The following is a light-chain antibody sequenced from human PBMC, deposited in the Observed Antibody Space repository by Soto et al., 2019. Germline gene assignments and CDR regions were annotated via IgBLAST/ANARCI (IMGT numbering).Light chain of an antibody. V-gene: IGKV3-20*01. CDR1: QSVNNDF. CDR3: QQYGSSSLT. J-gene: IGKJ4*01. Sequence: EIVLTQSPATLSLSPGERATLSCRASQSVNNDFLAWYQQKPGHAPRLLIYAGSYRATGIADRVSGSGSGTDFTLIISRLEPEDFAVYYCQQYGSSSLTFGGGTKVEIK. CDR2: AGS.